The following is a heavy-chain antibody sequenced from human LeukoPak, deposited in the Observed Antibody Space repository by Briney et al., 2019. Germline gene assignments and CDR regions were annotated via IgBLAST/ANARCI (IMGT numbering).Heavy chain of an antibody. J-gene: IGHJ4*02. CDR3: ARAPILYYFDC. V-gene: IGHV4-59*08. Sequence: PSETLSLTCTVSGDSISSYYWSWIRQSPGKGLEWIGYIYYSGSTNYNPSLKSRVTISVDTSKNQFSLNLSSVTAADTAVYYCARAPILYYFDCWGQGTLVTVSS. CDR1: GDSISSYY. CDR2: IYYSGST.